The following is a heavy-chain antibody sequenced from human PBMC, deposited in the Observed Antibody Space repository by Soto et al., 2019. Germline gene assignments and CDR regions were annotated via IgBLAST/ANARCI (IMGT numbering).Heavy chain of an antibody. Sequence: EVQLVESGGGLVQPGGSQRLSCAGSGFTFSSYWMHWVRQTPGEGLGWVSRISPDGSKTSYADSVRGRFTISRDNAENTLYLQMNSLGAEDTAVYFCARVGQGQYYFDYWGQGTLVTVSS. CDR3: ARVGQGQYYFDY. CDR1: GFTFSSYW. CDR2: ISPDGSKT. V-gene: IGHV3-74*01. J-gene: IGHJ4*02.